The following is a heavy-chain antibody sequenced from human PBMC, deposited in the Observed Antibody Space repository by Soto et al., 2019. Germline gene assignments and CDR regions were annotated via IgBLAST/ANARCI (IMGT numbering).Heavy chain of an antibody. V-gene: IGHV1-46*01. CDR3: ASHDPDILLTYNYSMDD. J-gene: IGHJ6*02. D-gene: IGHD3-9*01. Sequence: AGVNVSCMASGHTFTSYYMHWVRQAPGHGREWIGIINLSADSTSYAQTYQGRATKTRDRITRTVSMDMGSLRSEDTAVYYCASHDPDILLTYNYSMDDWGQGTTVTVSS. CDR2: INLSADST. CDR1: GHTFTSYY.